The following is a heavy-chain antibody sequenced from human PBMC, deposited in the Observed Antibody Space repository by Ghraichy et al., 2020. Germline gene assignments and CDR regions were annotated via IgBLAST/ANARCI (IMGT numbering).Heavy chain of an antibody. V-gene: IGHV4-34*01. CDR3: ARGDCSGGSCYLRVDYYYYYGMDV. Sequence: SETLSLTCAVYGGSFSGYYWSWIRQPPGKGLEWIGEINHSGSTNYNPSLKSRVTISVDTSKNQFSLKLSSVTAADTAVYYCARGDCSGGSCYLRVDYYYYYGMDVWGQGTTVTVSS. CDR2: INHSGST. D-gene: IGHD2-15*01. CDR1: GGSFSGYY. J-gene: IGHJ6*02.